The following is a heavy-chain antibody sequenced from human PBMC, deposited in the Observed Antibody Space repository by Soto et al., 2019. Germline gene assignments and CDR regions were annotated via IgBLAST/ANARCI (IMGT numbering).Heavy chain of an antibody. J-gene: IGHJ4*02. V-gene: IGHV3-23*01. Sequence: EVQLLESGEGLVQPGGSLRLSCAASGFTFSSYGMSWVRQAPGKGLEWVSSISGSGGSTYYADSVKGRFTISRDNSKNTLYLQMNSLRAEDTAVYYCAKASAPGGTYFPLWFWGQGTLVTVSS. D-gene: IGHD1-26*01. CDR2: ISGSGGST. CDR3: AKASAPGGTYFPLWF. CDR1: GFTFSSYG.